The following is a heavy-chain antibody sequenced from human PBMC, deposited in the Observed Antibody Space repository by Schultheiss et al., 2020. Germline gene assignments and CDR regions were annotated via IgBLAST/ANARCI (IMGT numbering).Heavy chain of an antibody. CDR3: ARRDSSGYYYSFDY. CDR2: IIPIFGTA. D-gene: IGHD3-22*01. V-gene: IGHV1-69*05. CDR1: GGTFSSYA. Sequence: AVTVSCKASGGTFSSYAISWVRQAPGQGLEWMGGIIPIFGTANYAQKFQGRVTMTRDTSISTAYMELSSLRSEDTAVYYCARRDSSGYYYSFDYWGQGTLVTVSS. J-gene: IGHJ4*02.